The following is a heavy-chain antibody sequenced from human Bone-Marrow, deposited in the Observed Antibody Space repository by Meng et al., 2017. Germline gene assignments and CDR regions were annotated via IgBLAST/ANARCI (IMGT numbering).Heavy chain of an antibody. CDR3: ARFTPFDY. CDR2: ISYDGSNK. J-gene: IGHJ4*02. CDR1: GFTFSSYA. Sequence: QVQRVESGGGVVQPGRSLRLSCAASGFTFSSYAMHWVRQAPGKGLEWVAVISYDGSNKYYADSVKGRFTISRDNAKNTLYLQMNSLRAEDTAMYYCARFTPFDYWGQGTLVTVSS. V-gene: IGHV3-30*07.